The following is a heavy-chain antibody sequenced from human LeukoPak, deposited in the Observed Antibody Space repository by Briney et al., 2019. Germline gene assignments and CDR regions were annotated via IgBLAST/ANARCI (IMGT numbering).Heavy chain of an antibody. Sequence: SETLSLTRAVSGCSISSGYYWGWIRQPPGKGLEWIGSIYHSGSTYYNPSLKSRVTISVDTSKNQFSLKLSSVTAADTAVYYCARLPPLYSSGDYWGQGTLVTVSS. J-gene: IGHJ4*02. CDR2: IYHSGST. CDR1: GCSISSGYY. CDR3: ARLPPLYSSGDY. D-gene: IGHD6-25*01. V-gene: IGHV4-38-2*01.